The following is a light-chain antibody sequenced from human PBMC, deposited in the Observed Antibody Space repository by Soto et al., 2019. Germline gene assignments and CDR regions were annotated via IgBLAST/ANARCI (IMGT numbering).Light chain of an antibody. V-gene: IGKV1-5*01. Sequence: DIQMTQHHSTLSASVGYTVTVTCRASQSVSGWLVWYQQKPGEAAKLLIYYASALPRGVPSRFSGSGSGRKFTLTIASLQADDFATYYCQQYETCSGTFGPGTKVDIK. CDR1: QSVSGW. J-gene: IGKJ1*01. CDR2: YAS. CDR3: QQYETCSGT.